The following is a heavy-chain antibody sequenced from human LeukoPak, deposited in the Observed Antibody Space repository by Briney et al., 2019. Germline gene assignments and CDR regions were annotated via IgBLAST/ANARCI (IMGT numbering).Heavy chain of an antibody. CDR1: GYTFTSYY. CDR2: IIPIFGTA. J-gene: IGHJ6*03. D-gene: IGHD4-23*01. Sequence: SVKVSCKASGYTFTSYYMHWVRQAPGQGLEWMGGIIPIFGTANYAQKFQGRVTITADKSTSTAYMELSSLRSEDTAVYYCARNPGGYYMDVWGKGTTVTVSS. CDR3: ARNPGGYYMDV. V-gene: IGHV1-69*06.